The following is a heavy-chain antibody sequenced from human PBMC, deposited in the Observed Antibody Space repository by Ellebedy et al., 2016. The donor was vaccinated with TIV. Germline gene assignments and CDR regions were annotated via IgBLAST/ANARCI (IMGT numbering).Heavy chain of an antibody. Sequence: SGPTLVXPTETLTLTCTVSGFSLRSARMGVSWIRHPPGKALEWLALIFSNDEKSYSTSLKNRLTISKDTSKSQVVLTMTNMDPVDTATYYCERDPEGGDSNDYWGQGTLVTVSS. CDR1: GFSLRSARMG. CDR3: ERDPEGGDSNDY. J-gene: IGHJ4*02. D-gene: IGHD2-21*02. CDR2: IFSNDEK. V-gene: IGHV2-26*01.